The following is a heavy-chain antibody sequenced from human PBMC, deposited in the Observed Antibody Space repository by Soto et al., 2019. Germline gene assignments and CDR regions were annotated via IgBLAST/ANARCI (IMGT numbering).Heavy chain of an antibody. CDR2: ISGSGGST. V-gene: IGHV3-23*01. CDR1: GFTFSSYA. CDR3: PKEDGNWFDP. Sequence: GGSLRLSCAASGFTFSSYAMSWVRQAPGKGLEWASAISGSGGSTYYADSVKGRFTISRDNSKNTLYLQMNSLRAEDTAVYYWPKEDGNWFDPWGQGTLVTVSS. D-gene: IGHD4-17*01. J-gene: IGHJ5*02.